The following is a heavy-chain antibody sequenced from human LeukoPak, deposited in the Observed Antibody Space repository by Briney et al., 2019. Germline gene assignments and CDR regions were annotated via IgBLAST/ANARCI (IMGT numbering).Heavy chain of an antibody. CDR2: ISGSSDYT. CDR1: GFTFSGYY. Sequence: GGSRRLSCAASGFTFSGYYMSWIRQAPGKGLEWVSYISGSSDYTNYADSVKGRFTISRDNAKNSLFLQMNSLRAEDTAVYYCASPAAGTNSDLWGQGTLVTVSS. CDR3: ASPAAGTNSDL. J-gene: IGHJ5*02. V-gene: IGHV3-11*03. D-gene: IGHD6-13*01.